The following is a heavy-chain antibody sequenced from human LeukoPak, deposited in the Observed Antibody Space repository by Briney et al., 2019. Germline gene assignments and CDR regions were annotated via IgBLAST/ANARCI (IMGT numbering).Heavy chain of an antibody. J-gene: IGHJ4*02. CDR3: ARDEGYSGSYFDY. CDR1: GFTFSTYS. V-gene: IGHV3-20*04. CDR2: INWNGGST. Sequence: GGSLRLSCAASGFTFSTYSMNWVRQAPGKGLEWVSGINWNGGSTGYADSVKGRFTISRDNAKNSLYLQMNSLRAEDTALYYCARDEGYSGSYFDYWGQGTLVTVSS. D-gene: IGHD1-26*01.